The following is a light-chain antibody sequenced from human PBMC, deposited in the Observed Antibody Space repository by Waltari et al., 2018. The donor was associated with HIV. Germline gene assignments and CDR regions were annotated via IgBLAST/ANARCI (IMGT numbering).Light chain of an antibody. CDR3: VIWNSSAYV. CDR1: SDINVGTYR. Sequence: QAVLTQPSSLSASPGTSASLTCTLRSDINVGTYRIYWYQQKPGSPPQYLLRYKSDSDKQQGSGVPSRFSGSKDASANAGILLISGLQSEDEADYYCVIWNSSAYVFGTGTKVTVL. J-gene: IGLJ1*01. V-gene: IGLV5-45*03. CDR2: YKSDSDK.